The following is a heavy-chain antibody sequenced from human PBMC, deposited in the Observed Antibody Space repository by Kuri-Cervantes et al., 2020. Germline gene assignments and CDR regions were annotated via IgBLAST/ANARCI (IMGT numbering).Heavy chain of an antibody. D-gene: IGHD2-2*01. CDR1: GGSFSGYY. V-gene: IGHV4-34*01. CDR3: AKGGGDIVVVIAAKWKNAFDI. J-gene: IGHJ3*02. Sequence: SETLSLTCAVYGGSFSGYYWSWSRQPQGKGLEWIGEINHSGSTNYNPYLKSRVTISVDTSKNQFSLKLSSVPAADTAVYYCAKGGGDIVVVIAAKWKNAFDIWGQGTMVTVSS. CDR2: INHSGST.